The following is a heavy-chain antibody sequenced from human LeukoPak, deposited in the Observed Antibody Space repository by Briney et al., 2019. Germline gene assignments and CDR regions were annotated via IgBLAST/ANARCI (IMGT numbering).Heavy chain of an antibody. CDR2: FDPEDGET. CDR1: GYTLTELS. J-gene: IGHJ4*02. Sequence: ASVKVSCKVSGYTLTELSMHWVRQAPGKGLEWMGGFDPEDGETIYAQKFQGRVTITADESTSTAYMELSSLRSEDTAVYYCARGGPRIAAAGRYFDYWGQGTLVTVSS. V-gene: IGHV1-24*01. CDR3: ARGGPRIAAAGRYFDY. D-gene: IGHD6-13*01.